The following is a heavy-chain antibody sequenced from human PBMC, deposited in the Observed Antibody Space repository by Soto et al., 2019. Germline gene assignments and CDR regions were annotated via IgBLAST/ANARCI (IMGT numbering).Heavy chain of an antibody. V-gene: IGHV4-30-2*03. CDR1: GGTISTGGCT. J-gene: IGHJ4*02. CDR3: ARRHYSSGWYSYFDY. CDR2: TYHTGST. D-gene: IGHD6-19*01. Sequence: SVTLSVTRDVAGGTISTGGCTWAWIRKPPGKALEWIGHTYHTGSTYYNPSLKSRVTISVDTSKNQFSLKLSSVTAADTAVYYCARRHYSSGWYSYFDYWGQGTLVTVSS.